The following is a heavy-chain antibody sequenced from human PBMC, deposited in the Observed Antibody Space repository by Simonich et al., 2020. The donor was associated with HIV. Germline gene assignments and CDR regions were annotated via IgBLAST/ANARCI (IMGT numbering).Heavy chain of an antibody. CDR1: GGTFSSYA. Sequence: QVQLVQSGAEVKKPGSSVKVSCKASGGTFSSYAISWVRQAPGQGLEWMGGIIPIFHTANNAQKFQGRVTMTADEATSTAYMELSSLRSEDTAVYYCARGYYYDSSGYYPNWYFDLWGRGTLVTVSS. J-gene: IGHJ2*01. V-gene: IGHV1-69*01. D-gene: IGHD3-22*01. CDR2: IIPIFHTA. CDR3: ARGYYYDSSGYYPNWYFDL.